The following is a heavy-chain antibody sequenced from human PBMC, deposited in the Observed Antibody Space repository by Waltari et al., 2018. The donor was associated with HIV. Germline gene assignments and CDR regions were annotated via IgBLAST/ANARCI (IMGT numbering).Heavy chain of an antibody. J-gene: IGHJ4*02. V-gene: IGHV3-30*01. D-gene: IGHD3-3*01. CDR1: GFTFNAYA. CDR2: ILFDGSNK. Sequence: QVQLVESGGGVVQPGRYLRLSWAASGFTFNAYAMHWVRQAPGKGLEWVAVILFDGSNKYYAESVKGRFTISRDNSKNTLYLQMNSLRAEDTAVYYCARGERFLEWLPKGYWGQGTLVTVSS. CDR3: ARGERFLEWLPKGY.